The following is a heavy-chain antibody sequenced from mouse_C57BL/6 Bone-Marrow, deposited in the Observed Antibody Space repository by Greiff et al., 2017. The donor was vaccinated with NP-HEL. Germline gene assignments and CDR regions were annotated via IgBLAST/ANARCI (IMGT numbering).Heavy chain of an antibody. CDR1: GYTFTEYT. CDR2: FYRGSGSI. J-gene: IGHJ1*03. Sequence: QVQLKESGAELVKPGASVKLSCKASGYTFTEYTIHWVKQRSGQGLEWIGWFYRGSGSIKYNEKFKDKATLTADKSSSTVYMELSRLTSEDSAVYFCARHGPYGSSYHWYFDVWGTGTTVTVSS. D-gene: IGHD1-1*01. CDR3: ARHGPYGSSYHWYFDV. V-gene: IGHV1-62-2*01.